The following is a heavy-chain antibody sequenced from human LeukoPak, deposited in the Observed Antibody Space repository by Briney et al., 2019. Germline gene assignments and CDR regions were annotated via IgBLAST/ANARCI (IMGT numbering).Heavy chain of an antibody. CDR1: GYTFTSYD. CDR2: MNPNSGNT. Sequence: ASVKVSCKASGYTFTSYDINWVRQATGQGLEWMGWMNPNSGNTGYAQKFQGRVTMTRNTSISTAYMELSSLRSEDTAVYYCARLLGYCTNGVCSLPGDYWSQGTLVTVSS. D-gene: IGHD2-8*01. V-gene: IGHV1-8*01. J-gene: IGHJ4*02. CDR3: ARLLGYCTNGVCSLPGDY.